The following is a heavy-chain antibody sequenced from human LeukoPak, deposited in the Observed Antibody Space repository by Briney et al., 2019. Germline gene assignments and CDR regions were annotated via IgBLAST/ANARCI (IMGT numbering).Heavy chain of an antibody. D-gene: IGHD6-19*01. V-gene: IGHV4-59*01. Sequence: SETLSLTCTVSCRPITSYYWLWLRRPPGKALEWIGYIFYSGSTIYNPPLKSRLTISVDTSKNQFSLILRSVTAAGTAFYYCARGLPGYSGGDDAFDIWGQGTMVTVSS. CDR3: ARGLPGYSGGDDAFDI. J-gene: IGHJ3*02. CDR1: CRPITSYY. CDR2: IFYSGST.